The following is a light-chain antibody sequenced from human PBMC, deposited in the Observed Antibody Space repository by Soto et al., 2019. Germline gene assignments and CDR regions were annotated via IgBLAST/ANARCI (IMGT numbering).Light chain of an antibody. CDR1: RNINNY. Sequence: DIQMTQSPSSLSASVGDGVTITCRASRNINNYLNWYQQKPGKAPKLLIHAASSLQTGVPSRFSGSGSGTDFTLTISSLQPDDFATYYCQQSYNTLTFGGGTKVDIK. J-gene: IGKJ4*01. V-gene: IGKV1-39*01. CDR2: AAS. CDR3: QQSYNTLT.